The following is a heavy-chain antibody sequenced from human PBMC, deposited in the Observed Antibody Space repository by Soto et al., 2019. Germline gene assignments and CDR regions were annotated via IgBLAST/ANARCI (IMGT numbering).Heavy chain of an antibody. V-gene: IGHV3-66*01. J-gene: IGHJ3*02. CDR2: IYTGGST. CDR3: AGGSNWHDAFDI. CDR1: GFTVRLNY. Sequence: EVQLVESRGGLVQPGGSLRLSCAASGFTVRLNYMSCVRQAPGKGLEWVSVIYTGGSTYYADAVKGRFTISRDNSKNTLYLQMNSLRAEDTAVYYCAGGSNWHDAFDIWGQGTMVTVS. D-gene: IGHD6-13*01.